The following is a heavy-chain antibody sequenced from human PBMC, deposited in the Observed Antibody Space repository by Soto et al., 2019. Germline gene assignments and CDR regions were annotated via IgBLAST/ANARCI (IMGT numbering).Heavy chain of an antibody. CDR3: ATASSRSGYVGADD. CDR1: GLSFTSYF. CDR2: INPAGGAT. V-gene: IGHV1-46*01. D-gene: IGHD5-12*01. J-gene: IGHJ4*02. Sequence: QVQIVQSGAELKKPGASVRISCKASGLSFTSYFMHWVRQAPGQGLERMARINPAGGATNFAPKFQGRVPLTSDTSTGTVDMDLHSLRSDDTAVYLCATASSRSGYVGADDWGLGTQVTVSS.